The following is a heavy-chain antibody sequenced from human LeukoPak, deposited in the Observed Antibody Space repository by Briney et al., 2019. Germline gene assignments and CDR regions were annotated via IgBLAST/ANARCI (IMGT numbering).Heavy chain of an antibody. CDR2: IYYSGNS. CDR1: GGSISSSY. J-gene: IGHJ4*02. CDR3: ARVRSHYYFDY. Sequence: SETLSLTCTVSGGSISSSYWNWIRQPPGKGLELIGSIYYSGNSNYNPSLKSRVTISVDTSKNQFSLKLNSVTAADMAAYYCARVRSHYYFDYWGQGTLVTVSS. V-gene: IGHV4-59*01.